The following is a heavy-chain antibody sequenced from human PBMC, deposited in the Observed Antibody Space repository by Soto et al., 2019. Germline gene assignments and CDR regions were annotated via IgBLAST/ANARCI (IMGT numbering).Heavy chain of an antibody. D-gene: IGHD5-18*01. J-gene: IGHJ6*02. CDR3: ARVLRGYSYGPWYYYGMDV. CDR1: GFTFSSYA. Sequence: PGGSLRLSCVASGFTFSSYAMHWVRQAPGKGLEWVAVISYDGSNKYYADSVKGRFTISRDNSKNTLYLQMNSLRAEDTAVYYCARVLRGYSYGPWYYYGMDVWGQGTTVTSP. CDR2: ISYDGSNK. V-gene: IGHV3-30-3*01.